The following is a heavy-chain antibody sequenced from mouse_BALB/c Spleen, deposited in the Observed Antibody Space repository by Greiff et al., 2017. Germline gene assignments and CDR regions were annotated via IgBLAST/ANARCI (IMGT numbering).Heavy chain of an antibody. J-gene: IGHJ3*01. CDR3: ARSPMITQGWFAY. CDR2: INPSTGYT. Sequence: QVQLQQSGAELAKPGASVKMSCKASGYTFTSYWMHWVKQRPGQGLEWIGYINPSTGYTEYNQKFKDKATLTADKSSSTAYMQLSSLTSEDSAVYYCARSPMITQGWFAYWGQGTLVTVSA. D-gene: IGHD2-4*01. V-gene: IGHV1-7*01. CDR1: GYTFTSYW.